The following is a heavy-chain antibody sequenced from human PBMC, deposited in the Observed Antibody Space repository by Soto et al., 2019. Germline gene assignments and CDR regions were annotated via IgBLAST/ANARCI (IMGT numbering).Heavy chain of an antibody. J-gene: IGHJ4*02. D-gene: IGHD1-26*01. CDR3: ARGNLSFDFDS. Sequence: GGSLRLSCAAAGLNFGFFGMHWVRQAPGKGLEWVAFISGDGINTQYADSVRGRFTLSRDYSRKTMYLQMDSLRDEDTALYYCARGNLSFDFDSWGLGTLVTVSS. V-gene: IGHV3-30*03. CDR1: GLNFGFFG. CDR2: ISGDGINT.